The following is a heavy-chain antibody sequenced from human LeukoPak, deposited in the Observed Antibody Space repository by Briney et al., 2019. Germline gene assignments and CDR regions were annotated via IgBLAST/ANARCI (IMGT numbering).Heavy chain of an antibody. Sequence: PGGSLRLSCAASGFTFSDYYMGWIRQAPGKGLEWVSYISSSGSTIYYADSVKGRFTISRDNAKNSLYLQMNSLRAEDTAVYYCARDSSYCSSTSCSWFDPWGQGTLVTASS. CDR1: GFTFSDYY. CDR2: ISSSGSTI. D-gene: IGHD2-2*01. CDR3: ARDSSYCSSTSCSWFDP. J-gene: IGHJ5*02. V-gene: IGHV3-11*01.